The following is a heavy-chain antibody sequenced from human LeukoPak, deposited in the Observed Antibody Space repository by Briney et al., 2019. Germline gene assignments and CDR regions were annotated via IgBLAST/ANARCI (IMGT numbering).Heavy chain of an antibody. CDR3: ARISTYHTVGATTEDY. Sequence: SETLSLTCTVSGGSVSSGSYYWSWIRQPPGKGLEWIGYIYYSGSTNYNPSLKSRVTISVDTSKNQFSLKLSSVTAADTVVYYCARISTYHTVGATTEDYWGQGTLVTVSS. CDR2: IYYSGST. D-gene: IGHD1-26*01. V-gene: IGHV4-61*01. CDR1: GGSVSSGSYY. J-gene: IGHJ4*02.